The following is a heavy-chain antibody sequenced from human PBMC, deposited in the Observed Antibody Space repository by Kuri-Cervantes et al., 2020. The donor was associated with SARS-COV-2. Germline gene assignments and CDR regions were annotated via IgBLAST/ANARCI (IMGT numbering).Heavy chain of an antibody. CDR1: GYSFSTYD. Sequence: ASVKVSCKASGYSFSTYDINWVRQAAGQGLEWMGWLNPDTGNTGNAKKFQGRVTMTTDTSTSTAYTELRSLRSDDTAVYYCARWVRDQLLPHWYFDLWGRGTLVTVSS. CDR2: LNPDTGNT. J-gene: IGHJ2*01. D-gene: IGHD2-2*01. CDR3: ARWVRDQLLPHWYFDL. V-gene: IGHV1-8*02.